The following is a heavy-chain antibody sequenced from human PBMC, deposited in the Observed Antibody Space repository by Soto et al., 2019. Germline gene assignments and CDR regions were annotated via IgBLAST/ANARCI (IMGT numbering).Heavy chain of an antibody. V-gene: IGHV1-46*01. CDR2: INPSGGST. D-gene: IGHD6-13*01. CDR3: ARQPEYSSSWFNGAQRLRGMDV. Sequence: ASVKVSCKASGYTFTSYYMHWVRQAPGQGLEWMGIINPSGGSTSYAQKFQGRVTMTRDTSTSTVYMELSSLRSEDTAVYYCARQPEYSSSWFNGAQRLRGMDVWGQGTTVTVSS. J-gene: IGHJ6*02. CDR1: GYTFTSYY.